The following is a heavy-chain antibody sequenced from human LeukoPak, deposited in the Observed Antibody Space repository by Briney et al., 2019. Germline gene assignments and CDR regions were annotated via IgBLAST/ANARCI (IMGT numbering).Heavy chain of an antibody. D-gene: IGHD3-10*01. CDR2: IYYSGST. V-gene: IGHV4-59*01. CDR3: ARVYGSGSYSNFYYYYMDV. J-gene: IGHJ6*03. CDR1: GGSISSYY. Sequence: SETLFLTCTVSGGSISSYYWSWIRQPPGKGLEWLGYIYYSGSTNYNPSLKSRVTISVDTSKNQFSLKLSSVTAADTAVYYCARVYGSGSYSNFYYYYMDVWGKGTTVTVSS.